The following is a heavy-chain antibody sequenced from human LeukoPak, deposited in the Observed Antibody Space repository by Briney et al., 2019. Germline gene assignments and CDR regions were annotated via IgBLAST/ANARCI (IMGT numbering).Heavy chain of an antibody. J-gene: IGHJ3*02. CDR3: ARADDYGDRESAFDI. D-gene: IGHD4-17*01. CDR1: GASIRNSYYY. V-gene: IGHV4-39*07. Sequence: SETLSLTCTVSGASIRNSYYYWGWICQPPGKGLEWIGSINYSGSTYYNPSLKSRVTISVDTSKNQFSLKLSSVTAADTAVYYCARADDYGDRESAFDIWGQGTMVTVSS. CDR2: INYSGST.